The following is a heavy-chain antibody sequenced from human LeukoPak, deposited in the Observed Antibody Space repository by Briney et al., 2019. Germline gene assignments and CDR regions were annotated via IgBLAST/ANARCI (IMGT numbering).Heavy chain of an antibody. V-gene: IGHV4-61*02. CDR2: IYTSGST. D-gene: IGHD1-26*01. CDR3: ARDSGGATHDY. J-gene: IGHJ4*02. Sequence: SETLSLTCTVSGGSISSGSYYWSWIRQPAGKGLEWIGRIYTSGSTNYNPSLKSRVTISVDTSKNQFSLKLSSVTAADTAVYYCARDSGGATHDYWGQGTLVTVSS. CDR1: GGSISSGSYY.